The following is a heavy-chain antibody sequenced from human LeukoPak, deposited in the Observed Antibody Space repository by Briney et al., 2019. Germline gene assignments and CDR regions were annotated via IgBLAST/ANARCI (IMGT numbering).Heavy chain of an antibody. J-gene: IGHJ6*02. Sequence: SETLSLTCTVSGDSISSYYWSWIRQPPGKGLEWIGYIYYSGSTNYNPSLRSRVTISVDTSKNQFSLKLTSVTAADTAVYYCARDPSGSYYAGSYNYYYGMDVWGQGTTVTVSS. CDR1: GDSISSYY. CDR2: IYYSGST. D-gene: IGHD1-26*01. V-gene: IGHV4-59*01. CDR3: ARDPSGSYYAGSYNYYYGMDV.